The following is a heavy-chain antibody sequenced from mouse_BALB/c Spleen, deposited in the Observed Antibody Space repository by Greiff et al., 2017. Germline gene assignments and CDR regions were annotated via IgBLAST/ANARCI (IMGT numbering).Heavy chain of an antibody. CDR1: GYSFTGYF. D-gene: IGHD1-1*01. V-gene: IGHV1-37*01. CDR2: INPYNGDT. J-gene: IGHJ3*01. Sequence: EVQLQQSGPELVKPGASVKISCKASGYSFTGYFMNWVKQSHGKSLEWIGRINPYNGDTFYNQKFKGKATLTVDKSSSTAHMELLSLTSEDSAVYYCGAPYYYGSSHAWFAYWGQGTLVTVSA. CDR3: GAPYYYGSSHAWFAY.